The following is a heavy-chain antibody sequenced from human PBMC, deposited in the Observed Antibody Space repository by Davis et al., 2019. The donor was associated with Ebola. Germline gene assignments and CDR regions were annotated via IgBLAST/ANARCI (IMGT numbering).Heavy chain of an antibody. V-gene: IGHV3-23*01. D-gene: IGHD3-16*01. J-gene: IGHJ4*02. CDR3: AKEGDPFSPFDY. CDR1: GFTFSSYA. CDR2: ISGSGGST. Sequence: GESLKISCAASGFTFSSYAMSWVRQAPGKGLEWVSSISGSGGSTYYADSVKGRFTISRDNSKNTLYLQMNSLRAEDTAVYYCAKEGDPFSPFDYWGQGTLVTVSS.